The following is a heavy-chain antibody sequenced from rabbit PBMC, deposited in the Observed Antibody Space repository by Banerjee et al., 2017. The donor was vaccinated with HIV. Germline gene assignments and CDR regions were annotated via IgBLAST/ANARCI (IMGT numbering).Heavy chain of an antibody. V-gene: IGHV1S40*01. CDR1: GFDFSSNA. D-gene: IGHD2-1*01. Sequence: QSLEESGGGLVQPEGSLTLTCTASGFDFSSNAMCWVRQAPGKGLEWIACIYAGSSGSTYYASWAKGRFTISKTSSTTVTLQMTSLTAADMATYFCARDDYGDLDYFDFWGPGTLVTVS. J-gene: IGHJ4*01. CDR3: ARDDYGDLDYFDF. CDR2: IYAGSSGST.